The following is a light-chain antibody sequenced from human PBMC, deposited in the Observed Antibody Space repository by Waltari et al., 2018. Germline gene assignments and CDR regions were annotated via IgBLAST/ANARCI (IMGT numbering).Light chain of an antibody. V-gene: IGLV2-23*02. CDR3: CSWAGGGIYV. CDR2: GVN. J-gene: IGLJ1*01. Sequence: QSALTQPASVSGPPGQSITISCTGTSSAVRIRDPVSWYQHHPGKVPKLIVFGVNRRPSGVSNRFSGSKSGNTASLTISGLQAEDEADYYCCSWAGGGIYVFGTGTKVTVL. CDR1: SSAVRIRDP.